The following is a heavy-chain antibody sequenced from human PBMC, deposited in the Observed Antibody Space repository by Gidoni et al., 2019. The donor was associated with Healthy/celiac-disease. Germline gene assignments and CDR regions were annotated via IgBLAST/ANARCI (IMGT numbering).Heavy chain of an antibody. J-gene: IGHJ4*02. V-gene: IGHV1-69*01. Sequence: QVQLVQSGAEVNKPGSSVKVSCQASGGTVGGYAISWVRQAPGQGLEWMGGIIPIFGTANYAQKFQGRVTITADEYTSTAYMELSSLRSEDTAVYYCARDRTGRDGYNGVDYWGQGTLVTVSS. CDR1: GGTVGGYA. D-gene: IGHD3-10*01. CDR2: IIPIFGTA. CDR3: ARDRTGRDGYNGVDY.